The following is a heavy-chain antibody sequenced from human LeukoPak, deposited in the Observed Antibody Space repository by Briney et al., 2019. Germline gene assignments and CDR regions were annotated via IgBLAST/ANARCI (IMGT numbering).Heavy chain of an antibody. V-gene: IGHV1-69*04. J-gene: IGHJ5*02. Sequence: GASVNVSCKASLGTFSSYAISWVRQAPGHGLECIGSIIPILGIATYAQKFQGRVTITADKSTSTAYMELSSLRSEDTAVYYCARSKGDNWNDGEDWFDPWGQGTLVTVSS. CDR1: LGTFSSYA. D-gene: IGHD1-20*01. CDR2: IIPILGIA. CDR3: ARSKGDNWNDGEDWFDP.